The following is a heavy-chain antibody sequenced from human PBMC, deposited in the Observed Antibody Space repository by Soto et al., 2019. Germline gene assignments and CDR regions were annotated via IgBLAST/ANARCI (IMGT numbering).Heavy chain of an antibody. CDR2: IYWDDDK. D-gene: IGHD4-17*01. Sequence: QITLKESGPTLVKPTQTLTLTCTFSGFSLSTSGVGVGWIRQPPGKALEWLALIYWDDDKRYSPSLKSRLTTTKDTXXTXVXXTLTNMDPVDTATYYCAHSPRPLLETTVTTNWFDPWGQGTLVTVSS. CDR1: GFSLSTSGVG. V-gene: IGHV2-5*02. J-gene: IGHJ5*02. CDR3: AHSPRPLLETTVTTNWFDP.